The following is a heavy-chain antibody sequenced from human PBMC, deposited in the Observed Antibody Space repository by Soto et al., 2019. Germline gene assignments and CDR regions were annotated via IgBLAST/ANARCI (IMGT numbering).Heavy chain of an antibody. D-gene: IGHD2-2*01. CDR1: GFTFSSYG. Sequence: QVQLVESGGGVVQPGRSLRLSCAASGFTFSSYGMHWVRQAPGKGLEWVAVIWYDGSNKYYADSVKGRFTISRDNSKNTLYLQMNSLRAEDTAVYYCARDPIGAYCSSTSCPPADYWGQGTLVTVSS. CDR2: IWYDGSNK. V-gene: IGHV3-33*01. J-gene: IGHJ4*02. CDR3: ARDPIGAYCSSTSCPPADY.